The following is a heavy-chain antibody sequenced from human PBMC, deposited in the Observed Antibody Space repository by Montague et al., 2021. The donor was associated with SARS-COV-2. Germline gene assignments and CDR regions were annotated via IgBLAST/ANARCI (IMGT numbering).Heavy chain of an antibody. CDR1: GDSISSSSYY. J-gene: IGHJ6*02. Sequence: SETLSLTCTVSGDSISSSSYYWGWIRQPPGKGLEWIGYIYYNGSTNYKPSLKSRVTISGDTSKNKLSLKVRSVTAAGTAVYYCAGGGLKSADYFYFGLDVWGQGTTVTVSS. CDR2: IYYNGST. V-gene: IGHV4-61*05. CDR3: AGGGLKSADYFYFGLDV. D-gene: IGHD3-16*01.